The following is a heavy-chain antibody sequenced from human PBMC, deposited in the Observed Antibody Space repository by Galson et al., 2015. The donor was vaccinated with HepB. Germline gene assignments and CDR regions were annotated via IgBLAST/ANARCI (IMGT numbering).Heavy chain of an antibody. J-gene: IGHJ4*02. CDR1: GFTFSSYW. CDR3: ARVGYGGGALFDY. D-gene: IGHD4-23*01. Sequence: SLRLSCAASGFTFSSYWMSWVRQAPGKGLEWVANIKQDGSEKYYVDSVKGRFTISRDNAKNSLYLQMNSLRAEDTAVYYCARVGYGGGALFDYWGQGTLVTVSS. CDR2: IKQDGSEK. V-gene: IGHV3-7*03.